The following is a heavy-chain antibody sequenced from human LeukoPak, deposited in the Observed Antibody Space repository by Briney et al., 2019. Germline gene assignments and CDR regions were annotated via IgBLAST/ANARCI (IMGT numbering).Heavy chain of an antibody. Sequence: GGSLRLSCAASGFTFSTYAMTWVRQAPGKGLEWVSAISGFGDSTYYTDSVKGRFTISRDNSKNTLFLQMNSLRAEDTALYYCARATHYYESSGYDYWGQGTLVTVSS. CDR2: ISGFGDST. D-gene: IGHD3-22*01. CDR3: ARATHYYESSGYDY. CDR1: GFTFSTYA. V-gene: IGHV3-23*01. J-gene: IGHJ4*02.